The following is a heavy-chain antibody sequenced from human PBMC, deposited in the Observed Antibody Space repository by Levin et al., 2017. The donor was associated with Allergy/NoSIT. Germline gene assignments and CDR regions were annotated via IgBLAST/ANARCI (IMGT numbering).Heavy chain of an antibody. CDR1: GYSFTSYW. D-gene: IGHD4-23*01. CDR3: ARRDSDGSNSFDY. Sequence: GASVKVSCQASGYSFTSYWFGWVRQRPGKGLEWMGLIFPSDSDTRVSPSFQGQIIMSVDKSISTAYLQWSSLKASDSATYYCARRDSDGSNSFDYWGQGTLVTVSS. CDR2: IFPSDSDT. V-gene: IGHV5-51*01. J-gene: IGHJ4*02.